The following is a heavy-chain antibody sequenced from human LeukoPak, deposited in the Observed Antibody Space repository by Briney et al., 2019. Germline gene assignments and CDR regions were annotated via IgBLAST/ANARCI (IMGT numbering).Heavy chain of an antibody. CDR2: ISYDGSNE. V-gene: IGHV3-30*04. D-gene: IGHD6-19*01. CDR3: ARVTAVAGTSVGVDA. J-gene: IGHJ4*02. CDR1: GFTFSSYV. Sequence: GRSLRLSCAASGFTFSSYVMHWVRQAPGKGLEWVAIISYDGSNEYYADSVKGRFTISRDNAKNTLYLQMNSLRAEDTAVYYCARVTAVAGTSVGVDAWGQGILVTVS.